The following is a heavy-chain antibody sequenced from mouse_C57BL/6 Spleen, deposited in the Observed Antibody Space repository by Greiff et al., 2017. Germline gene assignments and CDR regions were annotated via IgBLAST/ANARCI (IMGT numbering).Heavy chain of an antibody. J-gene: IGHJ3*01. CDR1: GYTFTSYW. V-gene: IGHV1-61*01. D-gene: IGHD2-2*01. CDR3: ERSDGYDDKAWFAY. CDR2: IYPSDSET. Sequence: QVQLQQPGAELVRPGSSVKLSCKASGYTFTSYWLDWVKQRPGQGLEWIGNIYPSDSETHYNQKFKDKATLTVDKSSSKAYMQLSSLTSEDSAVYYCERSDGYDDKAWFAYWGQGTLVTVSA.